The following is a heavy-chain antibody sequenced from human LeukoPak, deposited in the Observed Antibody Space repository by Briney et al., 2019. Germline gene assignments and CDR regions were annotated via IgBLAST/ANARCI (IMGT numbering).Heavy chain of an antibody. CDR2: ISWNSGSI. CDR1: GFTFDDYA. J-gene: IGHJ4*02. Sequence: GGSLRLSCAASGFTFDDYAMHWVRQAPGRGLEWVSGISWNSGSIGYADSVKGRFTISRDNAKNSLYLQMNSLRAEDTALYYCAKGYCSSTSCFFDYWGQGTLVTVSS. V-gene: IGHV3-9*01. CDR3: AKGYCSSTSCFFDY. D-gene: IGHD2-2*01.